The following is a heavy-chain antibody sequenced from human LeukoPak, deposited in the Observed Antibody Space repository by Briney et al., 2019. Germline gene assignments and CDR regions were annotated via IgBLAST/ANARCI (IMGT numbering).Heavy chain of an antibody. CDR3: AKVIPYCSGGSCYSRFDY. J-gene: IGHJ4*02. Sequence: PGRSLRLSCAASGFTFDDYAMHWVRHAPRKGLEWVSGISWNSGSIGYADSVKGRFTISRDNAKNSLYLQMNSLRAEDTALYYCAKVIPYCSGGSCYSRFDYWGQGTLVTVSS. V-gene: IGHV3-9*01. CDR1: GFTFDDYA. CDR2: ISWNSGSI. D-gene: IGHD2-15*01.